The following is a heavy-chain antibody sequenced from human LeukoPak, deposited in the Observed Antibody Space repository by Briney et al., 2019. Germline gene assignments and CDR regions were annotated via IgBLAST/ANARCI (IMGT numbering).Heavy chain of an antibody. D-gene: IGHD1-26*01. V-gene: IGHV3-30*02. CDR2: IRYDGSNK. J-gene: IGHJ3*02. CDR1: GLTFSSYG. CDR3: AKGIVGATYDAFDI. Sequence: GGSLRLSCAASGLTFSSYGMHWVRQAPGKGLEWVAFIRYDGSNKYYADSVKGRFTISRDNSKNTLYLQMNSLRVEDTAVYYCAKGIVGATYDAFDIWGQGTMVTVSS.